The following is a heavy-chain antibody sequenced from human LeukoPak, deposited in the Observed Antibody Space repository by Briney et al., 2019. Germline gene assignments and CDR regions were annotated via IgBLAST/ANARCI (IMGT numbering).Heavy chain of an antibody. CDR2: IHYDGSNN. CDR1: GFTFSSHA. Sequence: PGVSLRLSCAASGFTFSSHAIHWVRQAPGKGLEWVAFIHYDGSNNYYADSVKGRFTISRDNSKNTLYLQMNTLRADDTAVYYCAKDHGSSDWYYFDYWGQGTLVTVSS. D-gene: IGHD6-13*01. CDR3: AKDHGSSDWYYFDY. J-gene: IGHJ4*02. V-gene: IGHV3-30*02.